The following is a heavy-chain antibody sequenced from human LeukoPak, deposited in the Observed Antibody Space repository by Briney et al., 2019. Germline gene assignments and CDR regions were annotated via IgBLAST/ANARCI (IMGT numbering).Heavy chain of an antibody. Sequence: SETLSLTCTVSGGSISSSTYYWGWIRQPPGKGLEWIGSIYYSGSTYYNPSLKSRVTISVDTSKNQFSLKLTSVTAADTAVYYCARHMFSGTYYTSFAYWGQGTLVTVSS. CDR2: IYYSGST. CDR1: GGSISSSTYY. CDR3: ARHMFSGTYYTSFAY. D-gene: IGHD3-10*01. V-gene: IGHV4-39*01. J-gene: IGHJ4*02.